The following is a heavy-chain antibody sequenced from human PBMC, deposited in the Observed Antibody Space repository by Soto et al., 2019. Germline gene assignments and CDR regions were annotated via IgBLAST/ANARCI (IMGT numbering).Heavy chain of an antibody. CDR2: IYPGDSDT. D-gene: IGHD1-1*01. J-gene: IGHJ4*02. V-gene: IGHV5-51*03. CDR3: ARLPGIVAPGTVFLDN. CDR1: GYRFTSSW. Sequence: PAESLKISCKASGYRFTSSWIGWVRQMRGKGLEWMGIIYPGDSDTRYRPSFQGQVTISADKSSSTAYLQWNSLQASDTAMYYCARLPGIVAPGTVFLDNWGQGTMVTVSS.